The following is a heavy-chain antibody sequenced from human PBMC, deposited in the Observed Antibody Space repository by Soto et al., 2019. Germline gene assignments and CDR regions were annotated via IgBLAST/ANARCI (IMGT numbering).Heavy chain of an antibody. J-gene: IGHJ4*02. V-gene: IGHV4-59*12. CDR1: GGSISSYY. D-gene: IGHD2-2*01. CDR3: ARACSSNSCYDVFDY. Sequence: SETLSLTCTVSGGSISSYYWSWIRQPPGKGLEWIGYIYYSGSTNYNPSLKSRVTISVDTSKNQFSLKLSSVTAADTAVYYCARACSSNSCYDVFDYWGQGTLVTVSS. CDR2: IYYSGST.